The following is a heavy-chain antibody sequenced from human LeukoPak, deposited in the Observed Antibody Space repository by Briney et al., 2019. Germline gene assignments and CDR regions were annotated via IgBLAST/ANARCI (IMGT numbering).Heavy chain of an antibody. V-gene: IGHV1-69*02. CDR1: GGTFSSYT. D-gene: IGHD3-22*01. J-gene: IGHJ4*02. Sequence: SVKVSCEASGGTFSSYTISWVRQAPGQGLEWMGRIIPILGIANYAQKFQGGVTITADKSTSTAYMELSSLRSEDTAVYYCAISYYYDSSGYYLLLSDYWGQGTLVTVSS. CDR2: IIPILGIA. CDR3: AISYYYDSSGYYLLLSDY.